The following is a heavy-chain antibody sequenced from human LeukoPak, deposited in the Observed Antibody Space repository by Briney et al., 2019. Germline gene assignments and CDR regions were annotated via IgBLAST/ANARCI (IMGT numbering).Heavy chain of an antibody. J-gene: IGHJ6*03. CDR3: ARVYDSGSQAYFYYMDV. CDR2: IYSSGST. D-gene: IGHD3-10*01. Sequence: SETLSLTCTVSGGSISSYYWSWIRQPPGKGLEWIGYIYSSGSTNYNPSLKSRVTMSVDTSKNQFSLKVSSVTAADTAVYYCARVYDSGSQAYFYYMDVWGKGTTVTISS. CDR1: GGSISSYY. V-gene: IGHV4-59*01.